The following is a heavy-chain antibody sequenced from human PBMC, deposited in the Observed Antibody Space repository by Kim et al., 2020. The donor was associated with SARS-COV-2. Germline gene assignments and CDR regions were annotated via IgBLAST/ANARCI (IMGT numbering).Heavy chain of an antibody. CDR3: ARRAKGVPAQLGDYYYGMDV. V-gene: IGHV1-69*13. CDR2: IIPIFGTA. J-gene: IGHJ6*02. D-gene: IGHD2-2*01. CDR1: GVTFSSYA. Sequence: SVKVSCKASGVTFSSYAISWVRQAPGQGLEWMGGIIPIFGTANYAQKFQGRVTITADESTSTAYMELSSLRSEDTAVYYCARRAKGVPAQLGDYYYGMDVWGQGTTVTVSS.